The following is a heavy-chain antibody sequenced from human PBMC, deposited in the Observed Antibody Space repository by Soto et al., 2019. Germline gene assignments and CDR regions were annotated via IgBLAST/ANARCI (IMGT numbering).Heavy chain of an antibody. CDR1: GFTFSTYW. J-gene: IGHJ4*02. D-gene: IGHD2-2*01. Sequence: EVQLVESGGGLVQPGGSLRLSLAATGFTFSTYWMHWVRQGPGKGLVWVSRISTDGSSTTYADSVKGRFTISRHNAKNTLYLQMNSLRAEDTAVYYCARATGSNHPFDYWGQGSLVTVSS. V-gene: IGHV3-74*01. CDR3: ARATGSNHPFDY. CDR2: ISTDGSST.